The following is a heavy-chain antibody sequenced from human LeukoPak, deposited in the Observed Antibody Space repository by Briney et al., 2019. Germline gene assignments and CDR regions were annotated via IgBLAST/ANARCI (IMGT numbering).Heavy chain of an antibody. CDR3: ARGKMATIGYYYYGMDV. J-gene: IGHJ6*02. D-gene: IGHD5-24*01. CDR2: IYYSGST. V-gene: IGHV4-59*01. Sequence: SETLSLTCTVSGGSISSYYWSWIRQPPGKGLEWIGYIYYSGSTNCNPSLKSRVTISVDTSKNQFSLKLSSVTAADTAVYYCARGKMATIGYYYYGMDVWGQGTTVTVSS. CDR1: GGSISSYY.